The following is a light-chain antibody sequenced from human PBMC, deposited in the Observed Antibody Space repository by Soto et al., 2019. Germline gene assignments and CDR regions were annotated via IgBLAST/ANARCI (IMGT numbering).Light chain of an antibody. CDR3: HQTAANPWT. CDR1: QDIGNY. V-gene: IGKV1-33*01. Sequence: DIQMTQSPSSLSASVGDRVTITCQASQDIGNYLNWYQQKPGKAPKLLIYDAFNLEKGVPSRFSGSGSGTDFALTISSLQPEDFATYYCHQTAANPWTFAQGTKVDIK. J-gene: IGKJ1*01. CDR2: DAF.